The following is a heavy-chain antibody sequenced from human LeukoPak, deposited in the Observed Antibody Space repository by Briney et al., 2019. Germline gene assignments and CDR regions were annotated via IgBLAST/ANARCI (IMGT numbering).Heavy chain of an antibody. Sequence: PSETLSLTCTVSGASISSYYWSWIRQPPGKGLEWIGYIYYSGSTNYNPSLKSRVTISVDTSKNQFSLKLSSVTAADTAVYYCARALSIAARPGWFDPWGQGTLVTVSS. CDR3: ARALSIAARPGWFDP. D-gene: IGHD6-6*01. CDR2: IYYSGST. J-gene: IGHJ5*02. V-gene: IGHV4-59*01. CDR1: GASISSYY.